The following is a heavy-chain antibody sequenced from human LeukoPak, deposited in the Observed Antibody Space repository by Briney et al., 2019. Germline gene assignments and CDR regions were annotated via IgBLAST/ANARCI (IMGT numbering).Heavy chain of an antibody. V-gene: IGHV3-9*01. D-gene: IGHD6-13*01. J-gene: IGHJ5*02. CDR2: ISWNSGSI. CDR1: GFTFDDYA. Sequence: PGGSLRLSCAASGFTFDDYAMHWVRQAPGKGLEWVSGISWNSGSIGYADSVKGRFTISRDNAKNSLYLQMNSLRAEDTALYHCAKGRAAAAPFDPWGQGTLVTVSS. CDR3: AKGRAAAAPFDP.